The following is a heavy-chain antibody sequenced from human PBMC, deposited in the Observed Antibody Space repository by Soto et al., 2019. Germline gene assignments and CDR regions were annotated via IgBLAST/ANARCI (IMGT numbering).Heavy chain of an antibody. CDR1: GFTFSSYS. D-gene: IGHD2-15*01. Sequence: PGESLKISCGAAGFTFSSYSMNWVRQAPGKGLEWVSYISGSSVSIYYADSVKGRFTVSRDNAQNSLFLEMNSLRDEDTAVYYCARLTSILYGMDVWGLGTTVTVS. CDR3: ARLTSILYGMDV. J-gene: IGHJ6*02. V-gene: IGHV3-48*02. CDR2: ISGSSVSI.